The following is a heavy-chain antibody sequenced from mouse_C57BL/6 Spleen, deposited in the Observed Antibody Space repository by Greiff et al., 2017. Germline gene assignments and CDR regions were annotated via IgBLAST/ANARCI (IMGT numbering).Heavy chain of an antibody. CDR1: GYAFRSYW. J-gene: IGHJ3*01. Sequence: QVQLQQSGAELVKPGASVKISCKASGYAFRSYWMNWVKQRPGKGLEWIGQIYPGDGDTNYNGKFKGKATLTADKSSSTAYMQLSSLTSEDSAVYFCARSFDLRTWFAYWGQGTLVTVSA. CDR2: IYPGDGDT. CDR3: ARSFDLRTWFAY. V-gene: IGHV1-80*01.